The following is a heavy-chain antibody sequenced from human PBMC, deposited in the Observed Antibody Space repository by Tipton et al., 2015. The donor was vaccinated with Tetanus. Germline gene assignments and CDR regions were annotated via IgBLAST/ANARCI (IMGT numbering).Heavy chain of an antibody. D-gene: IGHD3-22*01. V-gene: IGHV3-11*01. CDR1: GFTFSDYY. J-gene: IGHJ4*02. CDR3: ASIPPYYYDSSGYDYFDY. CDR2: ISSSGSTI. Sequence: CAASGFTFSDYYMSWIRQAPGKGLEWVSYISSSGSTIYYADSVKGRFTISRDNAKNSLYLQMNSLRAEDTAVYYCASIPPYYYDSSGYDYFDYWGQGTLVTVSS.